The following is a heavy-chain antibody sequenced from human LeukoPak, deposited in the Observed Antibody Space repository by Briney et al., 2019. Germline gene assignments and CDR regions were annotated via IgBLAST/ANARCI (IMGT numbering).Heavy chain of an antibody. J-gene: IGHJ4*02. CDR2: IKQDGSQR. CDR1: GFTFSDYW. CDR3: ARRGGSSSRRSPIDY. V-gene: IGHV3-7*01. D-gene: IGHD6-6*01. Sequence: PGGSLRLSCTASGFTFSDYWMTWVRQAPGKGPEWVANIKQDGSQRYYVDSVRGRFTISRDNAKNSLFPQMNGLRAEDTAAYYCARRGGSSSRRSPIDYWGQGTLVTVSS.